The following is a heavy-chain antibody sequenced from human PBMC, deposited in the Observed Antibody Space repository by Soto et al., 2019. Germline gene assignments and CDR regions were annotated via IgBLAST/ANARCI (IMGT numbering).Heavy chain of an antibody. Sequence: GGSLRLSCTASGFNFSNAWMSWVRQAPGKGLEWVGRIKSKTDGGTTDYAAPVKGRFTISRDDSKNTLYLQMNSLKTEDTAVYYCARGSIHCSSTSCYESRFDPWGQGTLVTVSS. V-gene: IGHV3-15*01. D-gene: IGHD2-2*01. CDR2: IKSKTDGGTT. CDR3: ARGSIHCSSTSCYESRFDP. J-gene: IGHJ5*02. CDR1: GFNFSNAW.